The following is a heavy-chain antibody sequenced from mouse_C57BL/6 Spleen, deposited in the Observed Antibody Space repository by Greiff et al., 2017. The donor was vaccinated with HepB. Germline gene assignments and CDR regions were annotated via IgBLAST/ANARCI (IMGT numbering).Heavy chain of an antibody. Sequence: EVKLQQSGPELVKPGASVKIPCKASGYTFTDYNMDWVKQSHGKSLEWIGDINPNNGGTIYNQKFKGKATLTVDKSSSTAYMELRSLTSEDTAVYYCARWGDGYSPAYWGQGTLVTVSA. CDR1: GYTFTDYN. V-gene: IGHV1-18*01. CDR2: INPNNGGT. CDR3: ARWGDGYSPAY. D-gene: IGHD2-3*01. J-gene: IGHJ3*01.